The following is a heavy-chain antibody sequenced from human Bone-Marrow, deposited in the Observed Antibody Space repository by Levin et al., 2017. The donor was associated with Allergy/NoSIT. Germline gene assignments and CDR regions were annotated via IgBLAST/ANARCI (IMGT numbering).Heavy chain of an antibody. CDR2: INTDGSST. V-gene: IGHV3-74*01. D-gene: IGHD2-21*02. J-gene: IGHJ4*02. Sequence: LSLTCAASGFTFSSYWMHWVRQVPGKGLVWVSRINTDGSSTNYADSVKGRFTVSRDNARNTLYLQLNGLRAEDTAIYYCARGWDGACYGTHWGQGALVTVSS. CDR3: ARGWDGACYGTH. CDR1: GFTFSSYW.